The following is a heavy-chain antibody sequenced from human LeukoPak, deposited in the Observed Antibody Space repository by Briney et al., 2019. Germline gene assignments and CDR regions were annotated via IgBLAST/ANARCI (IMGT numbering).Heavy chain of an antibody. D-gene: IGHD4-11*01. Sequence: ASVKVSCKASGYTFTSYDINWVRQATGQGLEWMGWMNPNSGNTGYAQKFQGRVTMTRNTSISTAYMELSSLRSEDTAVYYCARVPTYKYSNRRRYWFDPRGQGTLVTVSS. V-gene: IGHV1-8*01. CDR3: ARVPTYKYSNRRRYWFDP. J-gene: IGHJ5*02. CDR1: GYTFTSYD. CDR2: MNPNSGNT.